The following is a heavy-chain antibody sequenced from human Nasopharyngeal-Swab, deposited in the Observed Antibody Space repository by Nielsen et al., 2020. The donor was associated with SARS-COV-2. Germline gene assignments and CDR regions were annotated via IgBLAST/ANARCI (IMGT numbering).Heavy chain of an antibody. CDR3: ARGAGIVTAY. CDR2: IDPSDSYT. J-gene: IGHJ4*02. V-gene: IGHV5-10-1*01. Sequence: GGSLRLSCKGSGYSFTSYWISWVPQMPGKGLEWMGRIDPSDSYTNYSPSFQGHVTISADKSISTAYLQWSSLKASDTAMYYCARGAGIVTAYWGQGTLVTVSS. CDR1: GYSFTSYW. D-gene: IGHD3-22*01.